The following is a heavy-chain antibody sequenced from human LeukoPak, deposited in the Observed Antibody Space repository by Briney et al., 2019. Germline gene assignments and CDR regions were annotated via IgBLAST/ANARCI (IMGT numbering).Heavy chain of an antibody. V-gene: IGHV4-39*01. J-gene: IGHJ5*02. CDR2: IYYSGST. CDR1: GGSISSSSYY. CDR3: ARGRFSSGWYFASNWFDP. D-gene: IGHD6-19*01. Sequence: SETLSLTCTVSGGSISSSSYYWGWIRQPPGKGLEWIGSIYYSGSTYYNPSLKSRVTISVDTSKNQFSLKLSSVTAADTAVYYCARGRFSSGWYFASNWFDPWGQGTLVTVSS.